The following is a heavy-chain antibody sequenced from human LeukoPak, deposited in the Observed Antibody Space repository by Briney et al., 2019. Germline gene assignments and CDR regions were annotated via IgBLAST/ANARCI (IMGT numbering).Heavy chain of an antibody. J-gene: IGHJ5*02. V-gene: IGHV1-3*01. CDR2: INAGNGNT. Sequence: GASVKVSCKASGYTFTSYAMHWVRQAPEQRLEWMGWINAGNGNTKYSQKFQGRVTITRDTSASTGYMELSSLTSEDTAVYYCARDRYYDSNGYYRFDPWGQGTLVTVSS. D-gene: IGHD3-22*01. CDR1: GYTFTSYA. CDR3: ARDRYYDSNGYYRFDP.